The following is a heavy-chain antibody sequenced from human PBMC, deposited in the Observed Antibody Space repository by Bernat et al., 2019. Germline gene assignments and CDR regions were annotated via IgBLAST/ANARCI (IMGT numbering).Heavy chain of an antibody. CDR1: GGSISSYY. Sequence: QVQLQESGPGLVKPSETLFLTCTVSGGSISSYYWSWIRQPPGKGLEWIGYIYYSGSTNYNPSLKSRVTISVDTSKNQFSLKLSSVTAADTAVYYCARSDYGDPFGRFDPWGQGTLVTVSS. V-gene: IGHV4-59*01. J-gene: IGHJ5*02. D-gene: IGHD4-17*01. CDR3: ARSDYGDPFGRFDP. CDR2: IYYSGST.